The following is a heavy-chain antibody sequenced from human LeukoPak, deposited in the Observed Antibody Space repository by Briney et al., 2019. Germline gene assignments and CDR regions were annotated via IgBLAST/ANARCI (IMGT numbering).Heavy chain of an antibody. V-gene: IGHV3-53*01. D-gene: IGHD5-18*01. J-gene: IGHJ4*02. Sequence: GGSLRLSCAASGFTVSSNHMSWVRQAPGKGLEWVSVIYSSGSTYYADSVKGRFTISRDNSKNMLYLQMNSLRAEDTAVYYCARDGVRGGHTYGSDYGGQETLVTFSS. CDR2: IYSSGST. CDR1: GFTVSSNH. CDR3: ARDGVRGGHTYGSDY.